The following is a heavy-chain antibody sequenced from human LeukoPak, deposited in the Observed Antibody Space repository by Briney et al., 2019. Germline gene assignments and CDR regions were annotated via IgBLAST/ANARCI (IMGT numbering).Heavy chain of an antibody. Sequence: GASVKVSCKASGYTFTSYDINWVRQATGQGLEWMGWMNPNSGNTGYAQKFQGRVTMTRNTSISTAYMELSSLRSEDTAVYCCARELAFYGDYGGDYWGQGTLVTVSS. J-gene: IGHJ4*02. V-gene: IGHV1-8*01. CDR3: ARELAFYGDYGGDY. CDR2: MNPNSGNT. CDR1: GYTFTSYD. D-gene: IGHD4-17*01.